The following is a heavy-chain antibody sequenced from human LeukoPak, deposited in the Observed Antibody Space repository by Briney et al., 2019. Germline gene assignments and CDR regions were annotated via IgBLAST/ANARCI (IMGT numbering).Heavy chain of an antibody. CDR3: ARGGYSSGWYRGGYYFDY. Sequence: KTSETLSLTCAVSGGSISSSNWWSWVRQPPGKGLEWIGEIYHSGSTNYNPSLKSRVTISVDKSKNQFSLKLSSVTAADTAVYYCARGGYSSGWYRGGYYFDYWGQGTLVIVSS. CDR1: GGSISSSNW. CDR2: IYHSGST. V-gene: IGHV4-4*02. J-gene: IGHJ4*02. D-gene: IGHD6-19*01.